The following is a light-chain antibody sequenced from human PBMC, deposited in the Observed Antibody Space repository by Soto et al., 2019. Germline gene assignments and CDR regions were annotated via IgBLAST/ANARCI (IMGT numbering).Light chain of an antibody. CDR2: DAY. CDR3: SSYTDDRSYV. J-gene: IGLJ1*01. V-gene: IGLV2-14*03. Sequence: QSALTQPASVSGSPGQSITISCIGTRSYIGGYNYVSCHQLHPGKAPKLMMYDAYERPLGVSNRFSGSKSGNTASLTLSGLQNEEEADYHCSSYTDDRSYVFGSGNKVTV. CDR1: RSYIGGYNY.